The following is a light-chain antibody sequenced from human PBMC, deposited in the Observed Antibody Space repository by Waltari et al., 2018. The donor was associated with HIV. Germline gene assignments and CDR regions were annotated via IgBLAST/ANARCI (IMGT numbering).Light chain of an antibody. Sequence: DIVMTQSPASLAVSLGERATINCKSSPSISNRCNNKNCLAWFQQKPGQPPKLLIYWESTRESGVPDRFSGSGSGTDFTLTISSLQAEDVAVYFCHQYDNSPPRFTFGPGTKVDI. CDR2: WES. CDR1: PSISNRCNNKNC. J-gene: IGKJ3*01. V-gene: IGKV4-1*01. CDR3: HQYDNSPPRFT.